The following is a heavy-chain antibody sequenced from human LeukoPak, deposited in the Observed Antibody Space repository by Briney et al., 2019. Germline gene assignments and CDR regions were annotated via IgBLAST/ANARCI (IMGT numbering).Heavy chain of an antibody. J-gene: IGHJ3*02. CDR1: GFTFSSYW. CDR2: IKQDGSEK. Sequence: GGSLRLSCAASGFTFSSYWMSWVRQAPGKGLEWVANIKQDGSEKYYVDSVKGRFTISRDDAKNSLYLQMNSLRAEDTAVYYCARGASVVAGNDNAFDIWGQGTMVTVSS. CDR3: ARGASVVAGNDNAFDI. V-gene: IGHV3-7*01. D-gene: IGHD6-19*01.